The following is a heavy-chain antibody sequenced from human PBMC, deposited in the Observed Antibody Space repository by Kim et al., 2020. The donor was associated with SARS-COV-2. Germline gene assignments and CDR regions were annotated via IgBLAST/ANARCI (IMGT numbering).Heavy chain of an antibody. V-gene: IGHV3-30*04. CDR3: ARDLYYYDSSGISLRSYYYYGMDV. CDR1: GFTFSSYA. CDR2: ISYDGSNK. Sequence: GGSLRLSCAASGFTFSSYAMHWVRQAPGKGLEWVAVISYDGSNKYYADSVKGRFTISRDNSKNTLYLQMNSLRAEDTAVYYCARDLYYYDSSGISLRSYYYYGMDVWGQGTTVTVSS. J-gene: IGHJ6*02. D-gene: IGHD3-22*01.